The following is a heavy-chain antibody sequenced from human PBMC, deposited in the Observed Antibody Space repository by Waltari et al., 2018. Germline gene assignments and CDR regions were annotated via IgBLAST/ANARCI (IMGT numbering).Heavy chain of an antibody. CDR1: GYTFTGYY. J-gene: IGHJ4*02. V-gene: IGHV1-2*06. CDR3: ARDVKDTAMLQE. D-gene: IGHD5-18*01. CDR2: INPNSGGT. Sequence: QVQLVQSGAEVKKPGASVKVPCKASGYTFTGYYMHWVRQAPGQGLEWMGRINPNSGGTNYAQKFQGRVTMTRDTSISTAYMELRRLRSDDTAVYYCARDVKDTAMLQEWGQGTLVTVSS.